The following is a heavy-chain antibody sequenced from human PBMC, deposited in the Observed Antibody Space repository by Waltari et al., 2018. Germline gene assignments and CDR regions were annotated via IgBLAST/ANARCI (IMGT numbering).Heavy chain of an antibody. D-gene: IGHD1-1*01. Sequence: LTELSIHWVRQAPGKGLEWMGGFDPEDGKRIYAQKFQGRVTMTEDTSTDTAYMELSSLRSEDTAVYYCATDSRGGNDGFDIWGQGTMVTVSS. J-gene: IGHJ3*02. V-gene: IGHV1-24*01. CDR2: FDPEDGKR. CDR3: ATDSRGGNDGFDI. CDR1: LTELS.